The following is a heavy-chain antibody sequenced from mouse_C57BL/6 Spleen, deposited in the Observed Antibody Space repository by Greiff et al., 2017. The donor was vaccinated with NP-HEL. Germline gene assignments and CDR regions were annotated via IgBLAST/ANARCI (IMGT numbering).Heavy chain of an antibody. CDR2: IYPGSGNT. J-gene: IGHJ2*01. D-gene: IGHD1-1*01. V-gene: IGHV1-66*01. CDR1: GYSFTSYY. CDR3: ARGGTTVDY. Sequence: VQLQESGPELVKPGASVKISCKASGYSFTSYYIHWVKQRPGQGLEWIGWIYPGSGNTKYNEKFKGKATLTADTSSSTADMQLSSLTSEDSAVYYCARGGTTVDYWGQGTTLTVSS.